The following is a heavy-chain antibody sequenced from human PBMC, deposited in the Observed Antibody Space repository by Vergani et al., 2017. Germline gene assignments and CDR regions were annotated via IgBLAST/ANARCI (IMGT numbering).Heavy chain of an antibody. CDR3: ASDDYGGEPYYYDY. CDR1: GGTFSSYT. CDR2: IIPILGIA. V-gene: IGHV1-69*02. J-gene: IGHJ4*02. D-gene: IGHD4-23*01. Sequence: QVQLVHSGAEVKKPGSSVKVSCKASGGTFSSYTISWVRQAPGQGLEWMGRIIPILGIANYAQKFQGRVTITEDTSTSTAYRELSSLRSEDTAVYYGASDDYGGEPYYYDYWGQGTLVTVSS.